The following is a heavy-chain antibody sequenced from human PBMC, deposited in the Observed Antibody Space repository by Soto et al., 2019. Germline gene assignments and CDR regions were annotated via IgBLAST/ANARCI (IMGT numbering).Heavy chain of an antibody. CDR1: GFTFTRYS. CDR2: ISSTTNYI. Sequence: GGSLRLSCAASGFTFTRYSMNWVRQAPGKGLEWVSSISSTTNYIYYGDSMKGRFTISRDNAKNSLYVEMNSLRAEDTAVYYCARESEDLTSNFDYWGQGTLVTVSS. CDR3: ARESEDLTSNFDY. J-gene: IGHJ4*02. V-gene: IGHV3-21*06.